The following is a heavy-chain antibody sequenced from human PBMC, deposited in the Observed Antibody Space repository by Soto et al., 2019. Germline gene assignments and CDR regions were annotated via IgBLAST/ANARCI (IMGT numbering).Heavy chain of an antibody. Sequence: QVQLVQSGAEVKKPGASVKVSCKASGYTFTSYGISWVRQAPGQGLEWMGWISAYNGNKKYAQKVQGRVTMTTDTSRSTAYMELSSLRSDDTAVYSCAREPSYFDYWGQGTLVPVSS. J-gene: IGHJ4*02. CDR2: ISAYNGNK. V-gene: IGHV1-18*01. CDR1: GYTFTSYG. CDR3: AREPSYFDY.